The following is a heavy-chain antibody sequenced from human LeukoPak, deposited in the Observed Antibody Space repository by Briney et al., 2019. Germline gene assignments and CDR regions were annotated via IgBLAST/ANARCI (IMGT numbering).Heavy chain of an antibody. Sequence: PVGSLRLSCAASGFTFSTYGMNWVRQAPGMGPEWVTYISSSTSTIYYADSVKGRFTISRDNAKNSLYRQMNSLRDEDTAVYYCARAYCGGGFCYSGFDFWGQGTLVT. CDR3: ARAYCGGGFCYSGFDF. J-gene: IGHJ4*02. CDR1: GFTFSTYG. CDR2: ISSSTSTI. V-gene: IGHV3-48*02. D-gene: IGHD2-15*01.